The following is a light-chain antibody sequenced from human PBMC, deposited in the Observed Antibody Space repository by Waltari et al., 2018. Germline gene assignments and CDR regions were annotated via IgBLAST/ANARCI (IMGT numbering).Light chain of an antibody. CDR1: SSDVGGYNY. CDR2: EVS. V-gene: IGLV2-14*01. CDR3: SSYTSSSTLVV. J-gene: IGLJ2*01. Sequence: QSALTQPASVSGSPGQSITISCTGTSSDVGGYNYVSWYQHHPGKAPKLMVYEVSKRPSGVSSRFSGAKSGNTASRTISGLQAEDEADYYCSSYTSSSTLVVFGGGTKLTVL.